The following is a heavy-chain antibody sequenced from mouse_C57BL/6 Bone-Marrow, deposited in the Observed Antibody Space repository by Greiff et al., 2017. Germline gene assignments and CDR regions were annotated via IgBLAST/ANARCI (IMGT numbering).Heavy chain of an antibody. Sequence: VQLKQPGAELVRPGSSVKLSCKASGYTFTSYWMHWVKQRPIQGLEWIGNIDPSDSETHYNQKFKDKATLTVDKSSSTAYMQLSSLTSEDSAVYYCAREGWSYYYAMDYWGQGTSVTVSS. V-gene: IGHV1-52*01. CDR3: AREGWSYYYAMDY. J-gene: IGHJ4*01. D-gene: IGHD2-3*01. CDR2: IDPSDSET. CDR1: GYTFTSYW.